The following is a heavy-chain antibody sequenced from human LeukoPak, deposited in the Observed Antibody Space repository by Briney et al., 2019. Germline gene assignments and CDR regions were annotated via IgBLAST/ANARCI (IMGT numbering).Heavy chain of an antibody. D-gene: IGHD3-22*01. CDR2: INIDGTTT. CDR3: ARVGSSSYFIDY. V-gene: IGHV3-74*01. J-gene: IGHJ4*02. Sequence: PGGSLRLSCVASGFTFNTYWIHWVRQGPGKGLVWVSLINIDGTTTTYADSVKGRFTISRDNAKNTLYLQMNSLRAEDTAVYYCARVGSSSYFIDYWGQGTVVTVSS. CDR1: GFTFNTYW.